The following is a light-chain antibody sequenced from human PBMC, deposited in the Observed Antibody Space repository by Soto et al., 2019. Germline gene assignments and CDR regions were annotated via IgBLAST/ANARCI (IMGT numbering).Light chain of an antibody. Sequence: EIVLTQSPGSLSLSPGDRATLSCRASQSVGGIVAWYQQIPGQPPKLLIFGASSRATGIADKFSGSGSGTDFTLTISRLEPADFALYYCQHYGAAPITFGQGTRLEIK. V-gene: IGKV3-20*01. CDR2: GAS. J-gene: IGKJ5*01. CDR1: QSVGGI. CDR3: QHYGAAPIT.